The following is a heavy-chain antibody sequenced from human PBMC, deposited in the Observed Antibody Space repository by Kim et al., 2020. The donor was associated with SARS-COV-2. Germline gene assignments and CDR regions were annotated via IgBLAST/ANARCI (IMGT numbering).Heavy chain of an antibody. V-gene: IGHV4-39*07. D-gene: IGHD6-6*01. Sequence: PSRKSRVTISVDTSKNQFSLKLSSVTAADTAVYYCARESGPRRGHRMDVWGQGTTVTVSS. CDR3: ARESGPRRGHRMDV. J-gene: IGHJ6*02.